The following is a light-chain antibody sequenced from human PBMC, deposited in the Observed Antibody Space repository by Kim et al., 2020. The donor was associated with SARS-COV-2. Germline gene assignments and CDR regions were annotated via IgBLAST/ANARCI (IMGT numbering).Light chain of an antibody. V-gene: IGLV3-19*01. CDR1: SLRSYY. CDR2: GKN. J-gene: IGLJ3*02. CDR3: NSRDSSGNHLWV. Sequence: VQTVMIIGKGVSLRSYYASWYQQKPGQAPVLVIYGKNNRPSGIPDRFSGSSSGNTASLTITGAQAEDEADYYCNSRDSSGNHLWVFGGGTQRTVL.